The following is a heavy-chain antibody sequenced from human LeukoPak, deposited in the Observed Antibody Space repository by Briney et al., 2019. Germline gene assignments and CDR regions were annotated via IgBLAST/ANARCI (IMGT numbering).Heavy chain of an antibody. CDR3: ARGAGIAVAGTRFDP. CDR2: IYTSGST. J-gene: IGHJ5*02. Sequence: SETLSLTCTVSGGSISSGSYYWSWIRQPAGKGLEWIGRIYTSGSTNYNPSLKSRVTISVDTSKNQFSLKLSSVTAADTAVYYCARGAGIAVAGTRFDPWGQGTLVTVSS. V-gene: IGHV4-61*02. D-gene: IGHD6-19*01. CDR1: GGSISSGSYY.